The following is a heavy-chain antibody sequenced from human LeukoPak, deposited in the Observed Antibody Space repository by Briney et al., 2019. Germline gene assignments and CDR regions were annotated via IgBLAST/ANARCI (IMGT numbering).Heavy chain of an antibody. CDR2: ISAYSGNT. V-gene: IGHV1-18*01. CDR3: ARDVWPYCGRPNCYLVSDP. J-gene: IGHJ5*02. Sequence: ASVKVSCKASGYTFTSYGISWVRQAPGHGLEWMGWISAYSGNTNYAQNLQRRVTMTTDTSTSTAYMELRSLTSDDTAVYYCARDVWPYCGRPNCYLVSDPWGQGTLVTVSS. CDR1: GYTFTSYG. D-gene: IGHD2-2*01.